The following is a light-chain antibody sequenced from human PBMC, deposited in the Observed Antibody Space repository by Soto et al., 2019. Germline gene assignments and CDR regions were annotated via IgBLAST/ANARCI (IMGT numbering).Light chain of an antibody. CDR1: QSISSW. Sequence: DIQMTQSPSTMSGSVGDRVNITCRASQSISSWLAWYQQKPGEAPKLLIYDASALPRGVPSRFSGSGSGAKFTLTIASLQPDDFATYYCQQYETFSGTFGPGPKVDI. CDR3: QQYETFSGT. J-gene: IGKJ1*01. V-gene: IGKV1-5*01. CDR2: DAS.